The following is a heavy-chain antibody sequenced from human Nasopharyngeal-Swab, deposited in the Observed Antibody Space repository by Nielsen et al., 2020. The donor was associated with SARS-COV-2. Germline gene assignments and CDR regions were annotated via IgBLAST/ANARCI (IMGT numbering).Heavy chain of an antibody. Sequence: VRQAPGKGLEWVANIKQDGSEKYYVDSVKGRFTISRDNSKNTLYLQMTSLRAEDTAMYYCAREYGNYYGFYWGQGTLVTVSS. D-gene: IGHD3-10*01. J-gene: IGHJ4*02. CDR2: IKQDGSEK. V-gene: IGHV3-7*01. CDR3: AREYGNYYGFY.